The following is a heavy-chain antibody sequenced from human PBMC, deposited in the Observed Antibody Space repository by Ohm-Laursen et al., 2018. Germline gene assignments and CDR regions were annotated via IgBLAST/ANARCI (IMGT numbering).Heavy chain of an antibody. CDR3: AGYDFWSGLSRGMDV. CDR2: IYYSGST. D-gene: IGHD3-3*01. V-gene: IGHV4-39*07. CDR1: GGSISSSSYY. Sequence: SDTLSLTCTVSGGSISSSSYYWGWIRQPPGKGLEWIGSIYYSGSTNYNPSLKSRVTISVDTSKNQFSLKLSSVTAADTAVYYCAGYDFWSGLSRGMDVWGQGTTVTVSS. J-gene: IGHJ6*02.